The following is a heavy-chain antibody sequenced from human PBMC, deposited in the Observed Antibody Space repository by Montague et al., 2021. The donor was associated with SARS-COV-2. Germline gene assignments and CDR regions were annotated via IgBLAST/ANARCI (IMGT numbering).Heavy chain of an antibody. J-gene: IGHJ4*02. CDR3: AKDTISTSGWQTYFDY. D-gene: IGHD2/OR15-2a*01. V-gene: IGHV3-9*01. CDR1: GFIFDDYA. Sequence: SLRLSCAASGFIFDDYAMHWVRQAPGKGLEWVSGISWSSGFLGYADSVKGRFTISRDNAKNSLYLQMNSLRAEDTALYYCAKDTISTSGWQTYFDYWGQGTLVTVSS. CDR2: ISWSSGFL.